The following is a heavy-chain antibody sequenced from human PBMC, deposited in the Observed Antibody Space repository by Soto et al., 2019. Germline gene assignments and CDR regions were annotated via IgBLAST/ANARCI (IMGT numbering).Heavy chain of an antibody. J-gene: IGHJ5*02. V-gene: IGHV3-30*18. CDR2: ISYDGSNK. CDR1: GFTFNSYG. D-gene: IGHD3-22*01. Sequence: PGGSLRLSCAASGFTFNSYGMHWVRQAPGKGLEWVALISYDGSNKYYADSVKGRLTISRDNSKNTLYLQMNSLRAEDTAMYYCAKAYYDSSGYPPWGQGTLVTVSS. CDR3: AKAYYDSSGYPP.